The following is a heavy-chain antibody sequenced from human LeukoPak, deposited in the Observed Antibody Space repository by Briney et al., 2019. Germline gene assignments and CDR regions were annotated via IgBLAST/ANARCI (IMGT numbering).Heavy chain of an antibody. V-gene: IGHV3-21*01. CDR3: ARDRESSSWFDY. D-gene: IGHD6-13*01. J-gene: IGHJ4*02. Sequence: GGSLRLSCAASGFTFSIYSMNWVRQAPGKGLEWVSSISSSSSYIYCADSVKGRFTISRDNAKNSLYLQMNSLRAEDTAVYYCARDRESSSWFDYWGQGTLVTVSS. CDR1: GFTFSIYS. CDR2: ISSSSSYI.